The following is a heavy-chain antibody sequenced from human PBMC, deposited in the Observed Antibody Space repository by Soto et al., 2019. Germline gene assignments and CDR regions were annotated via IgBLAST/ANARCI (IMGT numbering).Heavy chain of an antibody. V-gene: IGHV1-2*02. J-gene: IGHJ4*02. CDR1: GYIFTGYY. Sequence: ASVKVSCNASGYIFTGYYTHCVRQVPGQERGRMGWINYNSGGTNPAQKPQGRDTMTRGSSLSTAYLQVSRQSSDHAAAYYRARSRNQIDYWGQGTLVTVSS. CDR3: ARSRNQIDY. CDR2: INYNSGGT. D-gene: IGHD2-2*01.